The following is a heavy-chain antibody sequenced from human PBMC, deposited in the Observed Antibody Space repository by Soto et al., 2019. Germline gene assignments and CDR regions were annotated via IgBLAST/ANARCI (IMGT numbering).Heavy chain of an antibody. CDR2: IYYSGST. V-gene: IGHV4-39*01. CDR1: GGSISSSSYY. CDR3: RSSYYYYGMDV. Sequence: SETLSLTCTVSGGSISSSSYYWGWIRQPPGKGLEWIGSIYYSGSTYYNPSLKSRVTISVDTSKNQFSLKLSSVTAADTAVYYCRSSYYYYGMDVWGQGTTVTVSS. J-gene: IGHJ6*02.